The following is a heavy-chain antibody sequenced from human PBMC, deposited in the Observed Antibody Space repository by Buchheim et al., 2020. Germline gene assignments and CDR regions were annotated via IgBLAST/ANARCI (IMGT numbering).Heavy chain of an antibody. J-gene: IGHJ6*02. CDR3: ARWAVDRVNGMDV. CDR2: ITNSSSYI. CDR1: GFTFSSYS. Sequence: EVQLVESGGGLVQPGGSLRLSCAASGFTFSSYSMHWVRQAPGKGLEWVSSITNSSSYIYYADSVKGRFTISRDNAKNSLYLQMNSLRAEDTAVYYCARWAVDRVNGMDVWGQGTT. V-gene: IGHV3-21*01. D-gene: IGHD3/OR15-3a*01.